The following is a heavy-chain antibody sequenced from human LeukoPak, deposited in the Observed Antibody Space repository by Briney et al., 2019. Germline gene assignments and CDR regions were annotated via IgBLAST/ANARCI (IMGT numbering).Heavy chain of an antibody. Sequence: PGESLRLSCAASGFTFSSYAMSWVRQPPGKGLAWVSAISGSGGSTYYADSVSGRFTISRDNDKNTLYLQMNSLRAEDTAVYYCVKEDYYYGMDVRGQGTTVTVSS. CDR3: VKEDYYYGMDV. CDR2: ISGSGGST. V-gene: IGHV3-23*01. J-gene: IGHJ6*02. CDR1: GFTFSSYA.